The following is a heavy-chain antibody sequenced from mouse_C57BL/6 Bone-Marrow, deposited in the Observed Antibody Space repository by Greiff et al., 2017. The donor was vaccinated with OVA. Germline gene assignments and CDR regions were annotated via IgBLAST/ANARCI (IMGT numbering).Heavy chain of an antibody. V-gene: IGHV5-6*01. CDR3: AIIFSYWYFDV. CDR1: GFTFSSYG. J-gene: IGHJ1*03. Sequence: EVKLQESGGDLVKPGGSLKLSCEASGFTFSSYGMSWVSQTPDKRLEWVATISSGGSYTYYPERVKGRFTISRDTAKNTLYLQMSSLNSEDTAIYYCAIIFSYWYFDVWGTGTTVTVSS. CDR2: ISSGGSYT.